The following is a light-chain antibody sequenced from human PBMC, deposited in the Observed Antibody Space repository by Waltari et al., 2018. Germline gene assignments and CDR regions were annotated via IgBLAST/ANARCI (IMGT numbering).Light chain of an antibody. Sequence: DFQMTQSQSSLSASAGDSVPITSRASQDIRNYVAWYQQKPGKAPKPLIYFASNLETGVPSRFSGSGSGTRFTLTISSLQPEDFATYYCQQHTTYPVTFGQGTTLEIK. CDR1: QDIRNY. CDR3: QQHTTYPVT. J-gene: IGKJ2*01. CDR2: FAS. V-gene: IGKV1-17*01.